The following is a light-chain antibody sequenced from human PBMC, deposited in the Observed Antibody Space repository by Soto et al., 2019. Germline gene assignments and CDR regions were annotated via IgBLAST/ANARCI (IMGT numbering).Light chain of an antibody. V-gene: IGKV1-39*01. CDR1: QTFSNN. J-gene: IGKJ1*01. Sequence: DIQMTQSPSSLSASVGDGVNIXCRASQTFSNNLIWYQQKPGKAPKRLIYAASSLQGGGPSRFSGSGSVTDFTRSISSLQPEDFATYYGQQSYSTPRTFGQGTKVDIK. CDR3: QQSYSTPRT. CDR2: AAS.